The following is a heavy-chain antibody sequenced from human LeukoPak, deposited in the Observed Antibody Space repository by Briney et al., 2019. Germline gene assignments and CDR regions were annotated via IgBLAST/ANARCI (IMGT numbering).Heavy chain of an antibody. Sequence: GGSLRLYCVVSGLRFRNYGMHWVRQAPGKGLEWVAVIYYDGSNQYYVDSVKGRFTVSRDNAKNTLYLQMDSLRAEDKAVYYCATDRNSGKYYDYWGQGTLVTVSS. D-gene: IGHD1-26*01. V-gene: IGHV3-33*01. CDR2: IYYDGSNQ. J-gene: IGHJ4*02. CDR3: ATDRNSGKYYDY. CDR1: GLRFRNYG.